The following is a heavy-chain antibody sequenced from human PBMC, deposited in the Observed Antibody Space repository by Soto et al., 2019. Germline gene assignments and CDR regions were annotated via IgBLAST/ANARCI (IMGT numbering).Heavy chain of an antibody. CDR2: IYYSGST. CDR1: GGSISSYY. J-gene: IGHJ6*02. CDR3: ARDLYSGSYRRYYYYGMDV. Sequence: QVQLQESGPGLVKPSETLSLTCTVSGGSISSYYWSWIRQPPGKGLEWIGYIYYSGSTNYNPSLKSRVTISVDTSKNQFSPKLSAVTAADTAVYYGARDLYSGSYRRYYYYGMDVWGPGTTVTVSS. V-gene: IGHV4-59*01. D-gene: IGHD1-26*01.